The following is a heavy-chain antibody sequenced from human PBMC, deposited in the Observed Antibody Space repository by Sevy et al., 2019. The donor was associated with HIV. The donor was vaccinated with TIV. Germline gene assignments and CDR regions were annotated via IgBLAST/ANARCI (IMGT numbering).Heavy chain of an antibody. CDR3: VRADPAQHFDS. Sequence: ASVKVSCKASGDTFTNNYMHWVRQAPGQGLEWMGIIDPSGGNASYAQKVQGRVSMTRDTSTSTIYLDLSSLRSEDTAVYYCVRADPAQHFDSWGQGTLVTVSS. CDR1: GDTFTNNY. CDR2: IDPSGGNA. V-gene: IGHV1-46*01. J-gene: IGHJ4*02.